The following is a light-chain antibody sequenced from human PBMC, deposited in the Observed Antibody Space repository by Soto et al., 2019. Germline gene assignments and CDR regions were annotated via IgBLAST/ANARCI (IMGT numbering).Light chain of an antibody. CDR1: QSVSSN. J-gene: IGKJ5*01. V-gene: IGKV3-15*01. CDR3: QQYNNWRVT. Sequence: EIVMTQSPATLSVSPGERATLSCRASQSVSSNLAWYQQKPGQAPRLLIYGASTRATGIPARFSGSGSGTEFTLTISSLQSEDFAVYYCQQYNNWRVTFGKGTRLE. CDR2: GAS.